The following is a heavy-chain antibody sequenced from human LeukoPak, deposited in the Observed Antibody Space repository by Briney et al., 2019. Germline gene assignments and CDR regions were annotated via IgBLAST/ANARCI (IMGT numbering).Heavy chain of an antibody. J-gene: IGHJ4*02. V-gene: IGHV3-33*01. CDR3: AGDPKYYYDSSGYPDYFDY. D-gene: IGHD3-22*01. Sequence: HPGGSLRLSCAASGFTFSSYGMHWVRQAPGKGLEWVAVIWYDGSNKYYANSVKGRFTISRDNSKNTLYLQMNSLRAEDTAVYYCAGDPKYYYDSSGYPDYFDYWGQGTLVTVSS. CDR2: IWYDGSNK. CDR1: GFTFSSYG.